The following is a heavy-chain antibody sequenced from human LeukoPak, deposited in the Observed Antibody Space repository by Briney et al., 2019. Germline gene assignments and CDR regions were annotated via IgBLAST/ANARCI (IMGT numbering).Heavy chain of an antibody. J-gene: IGHJ4*02. CDR3: ASDYSSGPLGY. CDR1: GFTFTSYS. Sequence: GGSLRLSCAASGFTFTSYSMNWVRQAPGKGLEWVSTISGGGGSTYYADSVKGRFTISRDNSKNTLYLQVNSLRAEDTAVYYCASDYSSGPLGYWGQGTLVTVSS. D-gene: IGHD6-19*01. CDR2: ISGGGGST. V-gene: IGHV3-23*01.